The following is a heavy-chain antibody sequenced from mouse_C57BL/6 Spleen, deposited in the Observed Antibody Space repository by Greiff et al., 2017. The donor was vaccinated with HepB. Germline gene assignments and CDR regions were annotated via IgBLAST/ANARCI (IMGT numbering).Heavy chain of an antibody. V-gene: IGHV5-17*01. Sequence: EVNVVESGGGLVKPGGSLKLSCAASGFTFSDYGMHWVRQAPEKGLEWVAYISSGSSTIYYADTVKGRFTISRDKAKNTLFLQMTSLRSEETAMYYWARPVSYYAMDYWGQGTSVTVSS. CDR2: ISSGSSTI. CDR3: ARPVSYYAMDY. J-gene: IGHJ4*01. CDR1: GFTFSDYG.